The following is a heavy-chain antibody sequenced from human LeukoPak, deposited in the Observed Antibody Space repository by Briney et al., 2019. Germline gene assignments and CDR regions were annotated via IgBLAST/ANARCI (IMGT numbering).Heavy chain of an antibody. J-gene: IGHJ3*02. CDR2: ISSSSSYI. Sequence: PGGSLRLSCAASGFTFSSYCMHWVRQAPGKGLEWVSSISSSSSYIYYADSVKGRFTISRDNAKNSLYLQMNSLRAEDTAVYYCARDNHVLIVGALDAFDIWGQGTMVTVSS. V-gene: IGHV3-21*01. D-gene: IGHD1-26*01. CDR1: GFTFSSYC. CDR3: ARDNHVLIVGALDAFDI.